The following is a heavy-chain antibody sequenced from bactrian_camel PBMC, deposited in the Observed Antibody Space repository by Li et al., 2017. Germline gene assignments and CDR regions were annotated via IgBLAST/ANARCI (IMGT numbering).Heavy chain of an antibody. CDR1: VYTDSSKC. CDR2: ISSRGKT. Sequence: HVQLVESGGGSVQPGGSLRLSCAHSVYTDSSKCVAWFRQAPGGTRDGVAAISSRGKTDYVDSVKGRFTISQDVAKNTVYLQMTSLEPGDTATYYCARSEASFCDWWGRYHHWGQGTQVTVS. D-gene: IGHD7*01. J-gene: IGHJ4*01. V-gene: IGHV3S53*01. CDR3: ARSEASFCDWWGRYHH.